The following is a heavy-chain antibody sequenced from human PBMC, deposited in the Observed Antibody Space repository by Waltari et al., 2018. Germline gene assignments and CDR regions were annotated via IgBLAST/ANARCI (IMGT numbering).Heavy chain of an antibody. CDR3: ARAGPTAMVTGDAFDI. CDR2: INPIFGTA. J-gene: IGHJ3*02. D-gene: IGHD5-18*01. V-gene: IGHV1-69*01. Sequence: QVQLVQSGAEVNTPGSSVKVSCQASGGTFTSYATSWVRPAPGQGLEWMGGINPIFGTANYAQKFQGRVTITADESTSTAYMELSSLRSEDTAVYYCARAGPTAMVTGDAFDIWGQGTMVTVSS. CDR1: GGTFTSYA.